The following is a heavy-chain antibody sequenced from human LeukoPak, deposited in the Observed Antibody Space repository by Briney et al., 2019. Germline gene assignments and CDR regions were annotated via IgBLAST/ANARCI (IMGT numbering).Heavy chain of an antibody. CDR1: GGSISSYY. J-gene: IGHJ5*02. CDR3: ARDRRVGAEGIDP. V-gene: IGHV4-38-2*02. CDR2: IYHSGST. Sequence: SETLSLTCTVSGGSISSYYWSWIRQPPGKGLEWIGSIYHSGSTYYNPSLKSRVTISVDTSKNQFSLKLSSVTAADTAVYYCARDRRVGAEGIDPWGQGTLVTVSS. D-gene: IGHD1-26*01.